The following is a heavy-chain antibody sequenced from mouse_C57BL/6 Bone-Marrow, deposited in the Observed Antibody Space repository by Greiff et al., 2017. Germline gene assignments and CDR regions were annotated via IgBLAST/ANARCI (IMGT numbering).Heavy chain of an antibody. CDR1: GFSLTSYG. J-gene: IGHJ2*01. Sequence: QVQLQQSGPGLVQPSQSLSITCTVSGFSLTSYGVHWVRQSPGKGLEWLGLIWSGGSSDNTAAFISRLSISEDNSKSQVFFKMNSLQEDDTAIYYCASKKETGVFDYWGQGTTLTGAS. D-gene: IGHD4-1*01. CDR2: IWSGGSS. CDR3: ASKKETGVFDY. V-gene: IGHV2-2*01.